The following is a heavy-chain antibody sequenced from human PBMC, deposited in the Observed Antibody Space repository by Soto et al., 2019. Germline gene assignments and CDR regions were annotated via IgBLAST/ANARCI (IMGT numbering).Heavy chain of an antibody. D-gene: IGHD6-19*01. V-gene: IGHV4-59*01. CDR3: AAASGSGLYYYGMDV. CDR2: IYYSGST. Sequence: PSETLSLTCTVSGGSISSYYWSWIRQPPGKGLEWIGYIYYSGSTNYNPSLKSRVTISVDTSKNQFSLKLSSVTAADTAVYYCAAASGSGLYYYGMDVWGQGTTVTVSS. CDR1: GGSISSYY. J-gene: IGHJ6*02.